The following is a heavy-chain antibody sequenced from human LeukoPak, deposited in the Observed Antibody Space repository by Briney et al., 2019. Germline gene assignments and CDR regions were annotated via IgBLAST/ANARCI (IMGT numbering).Heavy chain of an antibody. CDR2: KYYSGST. CDR1: GGSIRRSNYY. J-gene: IGHJ5*02. V-gene: IGHV4-39*07. Sequence: PSETLSLTCTVSGGSIRRSNYYWGWIRQPPGEGLEWIASKYYSGSTYYNPSLKSRVTISVDTSKNQFSLKLSSVTAADTAIYYCARDVRSGWYLAGDWFDPWGQGTLVTVSS. D-gene: IGHD6-19*01. CDR3: ARDVRSGWYLAGDWFDP.